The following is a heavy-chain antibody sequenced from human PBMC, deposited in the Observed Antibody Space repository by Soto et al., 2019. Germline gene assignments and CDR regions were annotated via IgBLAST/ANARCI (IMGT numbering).Heavy chain of an antibody. CDR3: ARGELGRIAALDY. V-gene: IGHV3-53*04. CDR1: DFTVSSNY. J-gene: IGHJ4*02. D-gene: IGHD6-6*01. CDR2: SYSGGST. Sequence: EVQLVESGGGLVQPGGSLRLSCAASDFTVSSNYMSWVRQAPGKGLEWVSVSYSGGSTYYAGSVKGRFTISRHNSKDTLYLQMNGLRGDDTAVYYCARGELGRIAALDYWGQGTLVTVSS.